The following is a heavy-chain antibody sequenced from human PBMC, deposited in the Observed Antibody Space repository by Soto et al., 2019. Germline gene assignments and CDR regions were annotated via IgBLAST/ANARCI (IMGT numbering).Heavy chain of an antibody. J-gene: IGHJ4*02. CDR3: AKGPTAEKVDF. V-gene: IGHV4-30-4*01. CDR2: ILNSGSP. CDR1: GASIQNGGYF. Sequence: SETLSLTCSVSGASIQNGGYFWSWIRQSPGKGLEWIGHILNSGSPYNNPSLGSRVTISADTSMNQFSLALTSVTAADTAMYYCAKGPTAEKVDFWGQGIPVTVSS.